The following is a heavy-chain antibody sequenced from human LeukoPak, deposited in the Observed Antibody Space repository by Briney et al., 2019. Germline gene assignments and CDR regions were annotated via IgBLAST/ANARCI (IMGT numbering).Heavy chain of an antibody. CDR2: FDPEDGET. D-gene: IGHD1-26*01. V-gene: IGHV1-24*01. J-gene: IGHJ6*02. CDR3: VGGNDGYYYYYGMDV. Sequence: GASVKVSCKVSGYTLTELSMHWVRQAPGKGLEWMGGFDPEDGETIYAQKLQGRVTMTTDTSTSTAYMELRSLRSDDTAVYYCVGGNDGYYYYYGMDVWGQGTTVTVSS. CDR1: GYTLTELS.